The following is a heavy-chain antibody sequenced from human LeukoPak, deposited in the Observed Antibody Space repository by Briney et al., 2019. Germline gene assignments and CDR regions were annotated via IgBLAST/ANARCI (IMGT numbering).Heavy chain of an antibody. V-gene: IGHV3-23*01. CDR1: GITFSSYG. D-gene: IGHD2-2*01. J-gene: IGHJ4*02. CDR2: ISSTGGTT. CDR3: AHAGG. Sequence: GGTLRLSCAASGITFSSYGMSWVRQAPGKGLEWVSSISSTGGTTYYADSVKGRFTISRDNSKNTLYLQMNSLRAEDTAVYYCAHAGGWGQGTLVTVSS.